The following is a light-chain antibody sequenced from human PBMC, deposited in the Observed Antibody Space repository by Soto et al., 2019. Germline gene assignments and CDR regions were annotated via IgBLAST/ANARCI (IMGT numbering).Light chain of an antibody. V-gene: IGKV2-24*01. Sequence: DIVMTQSPLSSPVTLGQPAAISCRSSQSVVHSDGNTYLSWLQQRPGQPPRLLIYKISNRFSGIPDRFSGSGSGTDFTLTISRLEPEDFAVYYCQQYGSSGTFGQGTRLEIK. CDR2: KIS. CDR1: QSVVHSDGNTY. J-gene: IGKJ5*01. CDR3: QQYGSSGT.